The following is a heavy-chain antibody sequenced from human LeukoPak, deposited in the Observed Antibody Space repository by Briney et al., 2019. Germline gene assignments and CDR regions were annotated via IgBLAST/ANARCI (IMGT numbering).Heavy chain of an antibody. V-gene: IGHV1-3*01. CDR2: INAGNGNT. J-gene: IGHJ6*02. D-gene: IGHD1-26*01. CDR1: GYTFTSYA. Sequence: ASVKVSCKASGYTFTSYAMHWVRQAPGQRLEWMGWINAGNGNTKYSQKFQGRVTITRDTSASTAYMELSSLRSEDTAVYYCAGSSYYYYGMDVWGQGTTVTVSS. CDR3: AGSSYYYYGMDV.